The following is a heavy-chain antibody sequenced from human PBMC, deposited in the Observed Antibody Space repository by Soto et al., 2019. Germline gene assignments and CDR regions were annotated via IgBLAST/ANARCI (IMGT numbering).Heavy chain of an antibody. CDR2: MNTQTGNT. V-gene: IGHV1-8*01. Sequence: DSVKVSCKTSGYTFTNYDITWVRQATGQGLEWLGWMNTQTGNTGYAERFQGRVTMTRDTSISTAYMELSNLGSEDTAAYYCARGFCSSTSCSTSPHYYYLDVWGKGTTVTVSS. D-gene: IGHD2-2*02. J-gene: IGHJ6*03. CDR3: ARGFCSSTSCSTSPHYYYLDV. CDR1: GYTFTNYD.